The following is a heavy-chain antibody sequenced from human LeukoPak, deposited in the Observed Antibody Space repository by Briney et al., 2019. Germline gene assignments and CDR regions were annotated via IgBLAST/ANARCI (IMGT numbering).Heavy chain of an antibody. CDR2: INAGNGNT. Sequence: ASVKVSCKVSGYTFSDYGMHWVRQAPGQALEWMGWINAGNGNTKYSEKFQGRVTIIRDTFASTAYMELSSLRSEDTAVYYCARGATVTISANWFDPWGQGTLVTVSS. CDR1: GYTFSDYG. J-gene: IGHJ5*02. CDR3: ARGATVTISANWFDP. D-gene: IGHD4-17*01. V-gene: IGHV1-3*01.